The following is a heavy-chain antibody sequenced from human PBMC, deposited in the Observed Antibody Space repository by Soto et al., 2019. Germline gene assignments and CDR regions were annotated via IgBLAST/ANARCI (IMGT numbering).Heavy chain of an antibody. CDR2: IYPGDSNT. D-gene: IGHD2-2*02. J-gene: IGHJ4*02. Sequence: GESRKISCRGSGYSFTSYWIGWVRQMPGKGLEWMGIIYPGDSNTRYSSSFQGQVTISADKSISSAYLQWSSLKASDTAMYYCARQGYCSNTACYTVDYWGQGILVTVSS. V-gene: IGHV5-51*01. CDR1: GYSFTSYW. CDR3: ARQGYCSNTACYTVDY.